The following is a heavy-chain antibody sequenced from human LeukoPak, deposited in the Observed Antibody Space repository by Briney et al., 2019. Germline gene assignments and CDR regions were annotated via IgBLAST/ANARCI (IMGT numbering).Heavy chain of an antibody. J-gene: IGHJ5*02. V-gene: IGHV3-11*04. CDR3: ARDRDDFWSGYPPGWFDP. CDR1: GFTYSDYY. D-gene: IGHD3-3*01. Sequence: PGGSLRLSCAASGFTYSDYYMSWIRQAPGKGLEWVSYISSSGSTIYYADSVKGRFTISRDNAKNSLYLQMNSLRAEDTAVYYCARDRDDFWSGYPPGWFDPWGQGTLVTVSS. CDR2: ISSSGSTI.